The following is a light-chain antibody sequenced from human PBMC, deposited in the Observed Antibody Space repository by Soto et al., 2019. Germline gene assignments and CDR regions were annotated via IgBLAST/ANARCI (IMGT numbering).Light chain of an antibody. CDR2: GAS. V-gene: IGKV3-15*01. CDR3: QQYNNWPPRT. CDR1: QSISNH. J-gene: IGKJ2*01. Sequence: EIVMTQSPDTLSVSPGERATLSCRASQSISNHLAWYQQKPGQAPRLLIYGASTRATGIPARFSGSGSGTEFTLTISSLQSEDFAVYYCQQYNNWPPRTFGQGTKLEIK.